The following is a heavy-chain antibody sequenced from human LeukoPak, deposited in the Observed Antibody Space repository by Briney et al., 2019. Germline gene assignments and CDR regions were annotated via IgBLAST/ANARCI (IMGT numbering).Heavy chain of an antibody. CDR2: INPNSGDT. V-gene: IGHV1-2*02. Sequence: ASVKVSCKASGYTFTGYFMHWVRQAPGQGLEWMGWINPNSGDTNYAQKFQGRVTITADKSTSTAYMELSSLRSEDTAVYYCARVGPYFDYWGQGTLVTVSS. CDR3: ARVGPYFDY. CDR1: GYTFTGYF. J-gene: IGHJ4*02.